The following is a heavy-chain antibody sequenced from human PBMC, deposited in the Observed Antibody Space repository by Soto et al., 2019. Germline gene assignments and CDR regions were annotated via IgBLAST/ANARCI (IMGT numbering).Heavy chain of an antibody. CDR1: GGSISSSSYY. D-gene: IGHD5-12*01. V-gene: IGHV4-39*01. Sequence: SETLSLTCTVSGGSISSSSYYWGWIRQPPGKGLEWIGSIYYSGSTYYNPSLKSRVTISVDTSKNQFSLKLSSVTAADTAVYYCAQAVATILYMDVWGKGTTVTVSS. CDR2: IYYSGST. J-gene: IGHJ6*03. CDR3: AQAVATILYMDV.